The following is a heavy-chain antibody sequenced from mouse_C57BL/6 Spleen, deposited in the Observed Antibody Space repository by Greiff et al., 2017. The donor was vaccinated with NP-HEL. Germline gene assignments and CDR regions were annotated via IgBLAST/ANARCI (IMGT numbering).Heavy chain of an antibody. CDR1: GFTFSSYA. J-gene: IGHJ4*01. CDR2: ISDGGSYT. Sequence: EVQLVESGGGLVKPGGSLKLSCAASGFTFSSYAMSWVRQTPEKRLEWVATISDGGSYTYYPDNVKGRFPISRDNAKNNLYLQMSHLKSEDTAMYYCARPYYSNRGAMDYWGQGTSVTVSS. V-gene: IGHV5-4*01. D-gene: IGHD2-5*01. CDR3: ARPYYSNRGAMDY.